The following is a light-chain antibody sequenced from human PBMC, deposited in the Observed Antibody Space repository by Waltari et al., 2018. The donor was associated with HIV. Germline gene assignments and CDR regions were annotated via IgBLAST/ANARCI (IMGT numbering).Light chain of an antibody. V-gene: IGKV1-39*01. CDR2: AAS. CDR3: QQSYSTPQT. J-gene: IGKJ1*01. Sequence: PELLVFAASNLQSGVPSRFRGSGSGTDFTLTISSLQREDFATYYCQQSYSTPQTFGQGTKVEIK.